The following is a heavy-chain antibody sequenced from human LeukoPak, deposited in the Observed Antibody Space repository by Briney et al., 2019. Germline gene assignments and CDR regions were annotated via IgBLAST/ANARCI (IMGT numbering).Heavy chain of an antibody. CDR1: GFTFSSYS. V-gene: IGHV3-21*01. Sequence: PGGSLRLSCAASGFTFSSYSMNWVRQAPGKGLEWVSSISSSSSYIYYADSVKGRFTISRDNAKNSLYLQMNSLRAEDTAVYYCARDLLRGGSYYVFDYWGQGTLVTVSS. CDR2: ISSSSSYI. J-gene: IGHJ4*02. CDR3: ARDLLRGGSYYVFDY. D-gene: IGHD1-26*01.